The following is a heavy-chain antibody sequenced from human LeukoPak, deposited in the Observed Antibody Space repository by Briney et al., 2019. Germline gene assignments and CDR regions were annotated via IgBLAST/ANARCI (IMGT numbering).Heavy chain of an antibody. D-gene: IGHD3-22*01. J-gene: IGHJ3*02. CDR3: ARDHHRRHYDSQARDIFDI. CDR2: IGSSSSTI. Sequence: GGSLRLSCTVSGFIFSSYTMNWVRQAPGKGLEWVSYIGSSSSTIYYADSVKGRFTISRDNAKNSLYLQMNSLRAEDTAVYYCARDHHRRHYDSQARDIFDIWGQGTMVTVSS. CDR1: GFIFSSYT. V-gene: IGHV3-48*01.